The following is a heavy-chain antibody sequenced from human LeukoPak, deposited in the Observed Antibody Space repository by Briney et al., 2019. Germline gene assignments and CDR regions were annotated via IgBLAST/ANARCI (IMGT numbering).Heavy chain of an antibody. D-gene: IGHD4-17*01. CDR2: IYHSGST. Sequence: SSETLSLTCAVSGGSISNSNWWSWVRQPPGKGLEWIGDIYHSGSTNYNPSLESRVAISVDTSKNEFSLRLTSVTAADTAFYYCASTTVTEDAFDIWGQGTMVTVSS. V-gene: IGHV4-4*02. CDR3: ASTTVTEDAFDI. J-gene: IGHJ3*02. CDR1: GGSISNSNW.